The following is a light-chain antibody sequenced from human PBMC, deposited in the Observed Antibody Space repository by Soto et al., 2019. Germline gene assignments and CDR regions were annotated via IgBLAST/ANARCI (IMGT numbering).Light chain of an antibody. Sequence: QSVLTQPASVSGSPGQSITISCTGTSSDVGGYHYVSWYQQHPGKAPKLIIYDVTYRPSGVSNRFSGSKSGNTASLTISGLQAEDEADYYCSSYTSTTTALVFGVGTKLTVL. CDR1: SSDVGGYHY. CDR2: DVT. V-gene: IGLV2-14*01. CDR3: SSYTSTTTALV. J-gene: IGLJ2*01.